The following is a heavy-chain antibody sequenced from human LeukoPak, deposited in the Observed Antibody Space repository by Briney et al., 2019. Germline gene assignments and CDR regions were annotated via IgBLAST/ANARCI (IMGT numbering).Heavy chain of an antibody. Sequence: PGGSLRLSCAASGFTFSDYDMHWVRQALGKGLEWVAVISYDGSNKNYAESVKGRFTISRDNSKNTLYLQMNSLRAEDTAVYYCAKGPDYYGSGSYLWYMDVWGKGTTVIISS. CDR3: AKGPDYYGSGSYLWYMDV. CDR2: ISYDGSNK. CDR1: GFTFSDYD. D-gene: IGHD3-10*01. V-gene: IGHV3-30*18. J-gene: IGHJ6*03.